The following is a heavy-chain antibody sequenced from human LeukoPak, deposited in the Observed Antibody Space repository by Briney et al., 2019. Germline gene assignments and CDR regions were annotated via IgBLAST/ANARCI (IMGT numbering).Heavy chain of an antibody. D-gene: IGHD3-9*01. CDR2: MNPDSVNT. CDR3: ARYSVLRYFDDDAFDI. J-gene: IGHJ3*02. V-gene: IGHV1-8*01. Sequence: VASVKVSCMASGYTFTSYDINWVPQATGQGLEWMGWMNPDSVNTGYAQNFQRRVTMTRNTSISTAYMELSSLRSEDTAVYYCARYSVLRYFDDDAFDIWGQGTMVTVSS. CDR1: GYTFTSYD.